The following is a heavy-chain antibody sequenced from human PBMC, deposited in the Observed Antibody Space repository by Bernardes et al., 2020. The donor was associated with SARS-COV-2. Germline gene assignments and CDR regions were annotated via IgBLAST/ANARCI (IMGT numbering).Heavy chain of an antibody. D-gene: IGHD6-6*01. V-gene: IGHV4-34*01. CDR2: INHSGST. Sequence: SETLSLTCAVYGGSFSGYYWSWIRQPPGKGLEWIGEINHSGSTNYNPSLKSRVTISVDTSKNQFSLKLSSVTAADTAVYYCARVGGIAARPESVANYWGQGTLVTVSS. J-gene: IGHJ4*02. CDR1: GGSFSGYY. CDR3: ARVGGIAARPESVANY.